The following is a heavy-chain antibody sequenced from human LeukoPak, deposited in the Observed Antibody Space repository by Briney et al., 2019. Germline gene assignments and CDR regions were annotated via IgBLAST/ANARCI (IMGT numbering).Heavy chain of an antibody. CDR1: GFTFSSYA. D-gene: IGHD3-22*01. Sequence: PGGSLRLSCAASGFTFSSYAMSWVRQATGKGLEWVSAISGSGGSTYYADSVKGRFTISRDNSKNTLYLQMNSLRAEDTAVYYCAKGRTVVPDYFDYWGQGTLVTVSS. CDR2: ISGSGGST. CDR3: AKGRTVVPDYFDY. J-gene: IGHJ4*02. V-gene: IGHV3-23*01.